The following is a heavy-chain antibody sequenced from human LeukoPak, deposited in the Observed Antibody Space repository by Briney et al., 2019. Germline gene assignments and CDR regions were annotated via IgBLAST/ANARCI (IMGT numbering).Heavy chain of an antibody. CDR3: ARRYYGPAGY. V-gene: IGHV3-7*01. J-gene: IGHJ4*02. D-gene: IGHD3-10*01. Sequence: GRSMRPSCAASGFTSSRQWMRWVRQAPRDVREWVANIKQDGSEKSYVDSVKGRFTISRDNDKNSLYLQMNSLRAEDTAVYYCARRYYGPAGYWGQGTLVTVSS. CDR1: GFTSSRQW. CDR2: IKQDGSEK.